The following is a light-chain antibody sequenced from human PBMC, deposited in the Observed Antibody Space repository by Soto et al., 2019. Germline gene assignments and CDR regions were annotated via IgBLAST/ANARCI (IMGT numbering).Light chain of an antibody. Sequence: EIVLTQSPATLSLSPGERATLSFRASQSVSSYLAWYQQKPGQAPRLLIYAASTRATGIPARVSGSGSVTDFNLTISSLEPEDFEVYYYQQRSNWPLTFGGGNKVEIK. CDR1: QSVSSY. V-gene: IGKV3-11*01. J-gene: IGKJ4*01. CDR2: AAS. CDR3: QQRSNWPLT.